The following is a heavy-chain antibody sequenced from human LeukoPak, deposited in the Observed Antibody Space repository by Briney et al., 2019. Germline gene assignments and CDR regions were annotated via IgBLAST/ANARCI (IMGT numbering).Heavy chain of an antibody. V-gene: IGHV1-69*04. CDR3: ARDSGRHYGSGSYYDY. Sequence: GSSVKVSCKASGGTFSSYAISWVRQAPGQGLEWMGRIIPILGIANYAQKSQGRVTITADKSTSTAYMELSSLRSEDTAVYYCARDSGRHYGSGSYYDYWGQGTLVTVSS. J-gene: IGHJ4*02. D-gene: IGHD3-10*01. CDR2: IIPILGIA. CDR1: GGTFSSYA.